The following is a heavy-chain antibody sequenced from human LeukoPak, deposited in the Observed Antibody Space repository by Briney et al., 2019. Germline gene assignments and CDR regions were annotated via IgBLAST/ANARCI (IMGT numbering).Heavy chain of an antibody. Sequence: PSETLSLTCTVSVGSISSGSYYCSWIRQPAGKGLEWIGRIYTCGSTNYNPSLKSRVTISVDTSKNQFSLKLSSVTAADTAVYYCARSGYSSGWYSVPSEFDYWGQGTLVTVSS. D-gene: IGHD6-19*01. CDR1: VGSISSGSYY. V-gene: IGHV4-61*02. CDR3: ARSGYSSGWYSVPSEFDY. CDR2: IYTCGST. J-gene: IGHJ4*02.